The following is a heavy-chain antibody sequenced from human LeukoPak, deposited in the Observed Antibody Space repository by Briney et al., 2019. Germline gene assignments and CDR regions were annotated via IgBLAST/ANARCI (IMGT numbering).Heavy chain of an antibody. J-gene: IGHJ2*01. D-gene: IGHD3-22*01. Sequence: SETLSLACTVSGGSISSYYWSWIRQPPGKGLEWIGYIYYSGSTNYNPSLKSRVTISVDTSKNQFSLKLTSVTAADTAVYYCARDHHDSSGYSYWYFDLWGRGTLVTVSS. CDR3: ARDHHDSSGYSYWYFDL. CDR2: IYYSGST. V-gene: IGHV4-59*01. CDR1: GGSISSYY.